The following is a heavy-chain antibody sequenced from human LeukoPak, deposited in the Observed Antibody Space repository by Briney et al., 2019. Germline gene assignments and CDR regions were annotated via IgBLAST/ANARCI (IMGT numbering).Heavy chain of an antibody. V-gene: IGHV1-2*02. J-gene: IGHJ4*02. Sequence: ASVRVSCKASGYPFTDYYMHWIRQARGQGLEWMGWTNPNTGDTNYPQKFQGRVTMTTDTSIITAYMDLSRLSSDDTAVYYCATLVRGSNSYYPYWGQGTLVTVSS. CDR3: ATLVRGSNSYYPY. D-gene: IGHD3-10*01. CDR2: TNPNTGDT. CDR1: GYPFTDYY.